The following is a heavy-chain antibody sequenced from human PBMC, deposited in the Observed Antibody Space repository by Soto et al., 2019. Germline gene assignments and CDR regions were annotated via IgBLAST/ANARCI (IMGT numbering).Heavy chain of an antibody. CDR2: IFHGGNT. J-gene: IGHJ3*01. CDR3: ARARWYDAFDV. Sequence: SETLSLTCAVSGLFISSGNYWGWIRKPPGKGLEWIGSIFHGGNTYYNPSLKSRVTVSVDMSKNQFSLKLNSVTAADTAVYYCARARWYDAFDVWGQGTVVTVSS. D-gene: IGHD2-15*01. V-gene: IGHV4-38-2*01. CDR1: GLFISSGNY.